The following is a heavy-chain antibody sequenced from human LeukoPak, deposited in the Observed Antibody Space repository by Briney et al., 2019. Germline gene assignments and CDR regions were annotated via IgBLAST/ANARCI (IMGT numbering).Heavy chain of an antibody. J-gene: IGHJ5*02. V-gene: IGHV3-7*01. CDR3: ARGSTYSPNWFDP. D-gene: IGHD4-11*01. CDR1: GFTFNNNW. CDR2: IKQDESEK. Sequence: GGSLRLSCAASGFTFNNNWMIWVRQAPGKGLEWVTTIKQDESEKYYVDSVKGRFTVSRDNVKDSLYLQMNSLRAEDTAVYYCARGSTYSPNWFDPWGQGTLVTVSS.